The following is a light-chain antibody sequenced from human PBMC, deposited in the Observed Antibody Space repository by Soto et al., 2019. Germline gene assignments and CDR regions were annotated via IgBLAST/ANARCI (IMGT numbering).Light chain of an antibody. J-gene: IGKJ3*01. CDR1: QSVSSSY. V-gene: IGKV3-20*01. CDR2: GAS. CDR3: QQYGFDRIT. Sequence: EIVLTQSPGTLSLSPGERATLSCRASQSVSSSYLAWYQQKPGQAPRLLIYGASSRATGIPDRFSGSGSGTDFTLTISRLEPEDFAVYYCQQYGFDRITFGPGTKVDIK.